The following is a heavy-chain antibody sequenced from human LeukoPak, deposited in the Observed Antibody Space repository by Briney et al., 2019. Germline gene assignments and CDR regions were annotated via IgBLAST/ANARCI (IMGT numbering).Heavy chain of an antibody. CDR1: GYTFTCYY. Sequence: ASVKVSCKASGYTFTCYYMHWVRQAPGQGLEWMGRINPNSGGTNYAQKFQGRVTMTRDTSISTAYMELSRLRSDDTAVYYCARALATYDAFDIWGQGTMVTVSS. J-gene: IGHJ3*02. CDR3: ARALATYDAFDI. D-gene: IGHD1-26*01. CDR2: INPNSGGT. V-gene: IGHV1-2*06.